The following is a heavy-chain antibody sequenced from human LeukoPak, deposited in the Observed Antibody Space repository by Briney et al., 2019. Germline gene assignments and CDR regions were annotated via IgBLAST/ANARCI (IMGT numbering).Heavy chain of an antibody. CDR1: GGSISSYY. CDR3: ATDVRGLVPYYFDF. CDR2: IYYSGST. D-gene: IGHD3-10*02. V-gene: IGHV4-59*01. J-gene: IGHJ4*02. Sequence: SETLSLTCAVSGGSISSYYWNWIRQPPGKGLEWIGYIYYSGSTNYNPSLKSRVTTSIDTSKNQLSLQLRFVTAADTAVYYCATDVRGLVPYYFDFWGQGTLVTVSS.